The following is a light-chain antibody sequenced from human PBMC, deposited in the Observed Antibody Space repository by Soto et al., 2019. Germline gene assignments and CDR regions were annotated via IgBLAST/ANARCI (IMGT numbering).Light chain of an antibody. V-gene: IGLV1-51*01. J-gene: IGLJ2*01. Sequence: QAVVTQPPSVSAAPGQKVTISCSGSSSNIGSNYVSWYQQLPGTAPKLLIYDNYYRPSGIPDRFSGSKSGTSATLGITGLQTGDEADYYCGTWDSSLSAVLFGGGTKLTVL. CDR2: DNY. CDR1: SSNIGSNY. CDR3: GTWDSSLSAVL.